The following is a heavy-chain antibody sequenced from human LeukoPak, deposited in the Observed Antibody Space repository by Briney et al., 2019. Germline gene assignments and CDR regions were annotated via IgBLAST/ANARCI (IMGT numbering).Heavy chain of an antibody. D-gene: IGHD6-13*01. J-gene: IGHJ4*02. CDR3: ARALTTDYSNSWGKYYFDY. CDR2: IYYSGST. CDR1: GGSISTYY. Sequence: SEALSLTCTVSGGSISTYYWSWIRQPPGKGLEWIGYIYYSGSTNYNPSLKSRVSISVDTSKNQFSLKLNSVTAADTAVYYCARALTTDYSNSWGKYYFDYWGQGALVTVSS. V-gene: IGHV4-59*01.